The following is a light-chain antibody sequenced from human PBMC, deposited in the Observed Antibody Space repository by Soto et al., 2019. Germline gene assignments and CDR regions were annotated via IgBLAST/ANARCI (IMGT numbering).Light chain of an antibody. J-gene: IGLJ3*02. Sequence: QLVLTQPPSASGTPGQRVTISCSGSSSNIGSNTVNCYQHLPGTAPKLLIYTDDQRPSGVPDRFSGSKSGTSASLAISGLQSEDEAAYYCGTWDSSLSAGVFGGGTKLTVL. V-gene: IGLV1-44*01. CDR2: TDD. CDR3: GTWDSSLSAGV. CDR1: SSNIGSNT.